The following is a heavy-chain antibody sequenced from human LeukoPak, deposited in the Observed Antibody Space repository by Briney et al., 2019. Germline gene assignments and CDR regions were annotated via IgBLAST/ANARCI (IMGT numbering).Heavy chain of an antibody. Sequence: GASVKVSCKASGYTFTSYDINWVGQATGQGLEWMGWMNPNSGNTGYAQKFQGRVTMTRNTSISTAYMELSSLRSEDTAVYHCARRQQLVRPYYYYYYMDVWGNGTTVTVSS. J-gene: IGHJ6*03. V-gene: IGHV1-8*01. CDR2: MNPNSGNT. CDR3: ARRQQLVRPYYYYYYMDV. CDR1: GYTFTSYD. D-gene: IGHD6-13*01.